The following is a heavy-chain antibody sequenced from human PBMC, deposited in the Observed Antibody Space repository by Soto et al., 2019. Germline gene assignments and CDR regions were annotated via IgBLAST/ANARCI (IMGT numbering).Heavy chain of an antibody. CDR3: AKENGNYGFFDY. V-gene: IGHV3-23*01. CDR2: ISAGGGST. J-gene: IGHJ4*02. CDR1: GFTFGSYA. Sequence: GSLRLSCAASGFTFGSYAMSWGRQAPGKGLEWVAVISAGGGSTHYADSVKGRFTISRDNSRNTLYLQINSLRAEDTAIYYCAKENGNYGFFDYWGQGTLVTVSS. D-gene: IGHD4-17*01.